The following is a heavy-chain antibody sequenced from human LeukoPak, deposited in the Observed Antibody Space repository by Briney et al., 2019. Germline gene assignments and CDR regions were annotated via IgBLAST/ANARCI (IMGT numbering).Heavy chain of an antibody. J-gene: IGHJ4*02. Sequence: GRSLRLSCAASGFSFGDYAMHWVRQAPGKGLEWVSSISSSSSYIYYADSVKGRFTISRDNAKNSLYLQMNSLRAEDTAVYYCARERYNWNYVHFDYWGQGTLVTVSS. CDR1: GFSFGDYA. CDR3: ARERYNWNYVHFDY. CDR2: ISSSSSYI. V-gene: IGHV3-21*01. D-gene: IGHD1-7*01.